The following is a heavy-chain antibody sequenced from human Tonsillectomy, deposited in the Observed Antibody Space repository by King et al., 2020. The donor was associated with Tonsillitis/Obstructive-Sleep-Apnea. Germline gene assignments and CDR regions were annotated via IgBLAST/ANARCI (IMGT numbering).Heavy chain of an antibody. D-gene: IGHD6-13*01. J-gene: IGHJ3*02. Sequence: EVQLVESGGGLVQPGRSLRLSCAASGFTFDDYAMYWVRQVPGKGLEWVSGISWNSGSIAYADSVKGRFTISRDNAKNSLYLQMNSLRAEDTALYYCAKDLIIAVSGTPGDAFDIWGQGTMVTVSS. V-gene: IGHV3-9*01. CDR1: GFTFDDYA. CDR3: AKDLIIAVSGTPGDAFDI. CDR2: ISWNSGSI.